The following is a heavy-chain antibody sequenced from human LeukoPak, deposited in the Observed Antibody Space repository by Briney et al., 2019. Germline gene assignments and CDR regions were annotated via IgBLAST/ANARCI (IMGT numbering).Heavy chain of an antibody. J-gene: IGHJ6*02. CDR3: ARGDGGASGGMDV. CDR1: GGSFSGYY. Sequence: PSETLSLTCAVYGGSFSGYYWSWIRQPPGKGLEWIGEINHSGSTNYNPSLKSRVTISVDTSKNPFSLKLSSVTAADTAVYYCARGDGGASGGMDVWGQGTTVTVSS. CDR2: INHSGST. D-gene: IGHD4-23*01. V-gene: IGHV4-34*01.